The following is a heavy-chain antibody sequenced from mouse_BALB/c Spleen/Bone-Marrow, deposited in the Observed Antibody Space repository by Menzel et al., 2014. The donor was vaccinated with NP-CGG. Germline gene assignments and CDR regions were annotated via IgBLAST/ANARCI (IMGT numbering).Heavy chain of an antibody. CDR3: ARDGSWFPC. CDR1: GYAFTNYW. V-gene: IGHV1-54*01. J-gene: IGHJ3*01. Sequence: QVQLQQSGAELVRPGTSVKVSCKASGYAFTNYWIEWVKQRPGQGLEWIGVINPGSGGAKCNEEFKAKVTLTADKSSSTAYMQLSSLTSDDSAVYFCARDGSWFPCWGQGTPVTVSA. CDR2: INPGSGGA. D-gene: IGHD2-3*01.